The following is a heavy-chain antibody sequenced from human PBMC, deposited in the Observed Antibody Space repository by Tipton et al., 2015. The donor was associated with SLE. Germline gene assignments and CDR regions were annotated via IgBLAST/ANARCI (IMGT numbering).Heavy chain of an antibody. CDR1: GGSFSGYY. V-gene: IGHV4-34*01. D-gene: IGHD6-6*01. Sequence: TLSLTCAVYGGSFSGYYWSRIRQPPGKGLEWIGEINHSGSTNYNPSLKSRVTISVDTSKNQFSLKLSSVTAADTAVHYCARGGQLALYYFDYWGQGTLVTVSS. CDR2: INHSGST. J-gene: IGHJ4*02. CDR3: ARGGQLALYYFDY.